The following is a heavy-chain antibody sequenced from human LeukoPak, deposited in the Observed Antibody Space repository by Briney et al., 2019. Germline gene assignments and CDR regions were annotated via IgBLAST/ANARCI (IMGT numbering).Heavy chain of an antibody. V-gene: IGHV3-30*18. CDR3: AKTRYGGSGNPYFFDY. CDR1: GFTFSSYG. Sequence: GGSLRLSCAASGFTFSSYGMHWVRQAPGKGLEWVAVISNDGSNIHYGDSVKGRFTNSRDNSKNTLYLQMNSLRAEDTDLYYCAKTRYGGSGNPYFFDYWGQGTLVTVSS. D-gene: IGHD3-10*01. CDR2: ISNDGSNI. J-gene: IGHJ4*02.